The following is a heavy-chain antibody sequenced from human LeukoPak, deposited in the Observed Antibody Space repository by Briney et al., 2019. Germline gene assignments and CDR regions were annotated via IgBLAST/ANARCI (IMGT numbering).Heavy chain of an antibody. CDR1: GGSISGYY. CDR2: VSGSGGT. CDR3: GMMTPGATSQTTLGTDR. J-gene: IGHJ5*02. Sequence: SETLSLTCSVSGGSISGYYWTWIRQPAGKALEWIGRVSGSGGTNYNPSLKSRVTMSIDMSKNQFSLKLTSMAAADTAVYYCGMMTPGATSQTTLGTDRWGQGTLVTVTS. V-gene: IGHV4-4*07. D-gene: IGHD5-24*01.